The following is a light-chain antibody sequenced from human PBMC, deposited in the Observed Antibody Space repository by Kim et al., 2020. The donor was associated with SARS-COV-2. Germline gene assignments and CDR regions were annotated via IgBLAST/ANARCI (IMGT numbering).Light chain of an antibody. J-gene: IGLJ3*02. Sequence: VSVSPVHTASITCARDKLGHKYAFCYQQKPGQAPVLVIYQDSTRPSGIPERLSGSNSGNTATLTISGTQAMDEADYYCQAWDSTWVFGGGTKLTVL. CDR3: QAWDSTWV. CDR2: QDS. V-gene: IGLV3-1*01. CDR1: KLGHKY.